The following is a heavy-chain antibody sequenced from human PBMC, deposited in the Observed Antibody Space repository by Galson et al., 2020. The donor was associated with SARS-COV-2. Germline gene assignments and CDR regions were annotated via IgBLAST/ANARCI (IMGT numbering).Heavy chain of an antibody. CDR3: ARDNDVLTGYPSHYFDY. J-gene: IGHJ4*02. Sequence: GESLKISCAASGFAFSTYAMHWVRQAPGKGLEWVAVISYDGSNQYYADSVKGRFTISRDKSKNTLYLQMNSLRAEDTAVYYCARDNDVLTGYPSHYFDYWGQGALVTVSS. CDR2: ISYDGSNQ. CDR1: GFAFSTYA. D-gene: IGHD3-9*01. V-gene: IGHV3-30*04.